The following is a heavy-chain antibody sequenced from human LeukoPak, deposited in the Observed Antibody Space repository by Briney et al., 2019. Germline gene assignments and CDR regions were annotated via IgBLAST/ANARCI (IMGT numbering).Heavy chain of an antibody. Sequence: GGSLRLSCAASGLTFGSYWMSWVRQAPGKGLEGVANIQQNGGGKHYVDSVRGRFTISRDNAKNSLYLQMDNLRAEDTAVYYCATGGDLYCTTANCLPFDYWGQGTLVTVSS. V-gene: IGHV3-7*01. D-gene: IGHD2-8*01. CDR3: ATGGDLYCTTANCLPFDY. J-gene: IGHJ4*02. CDR1: GLTFGSYW. CDR2: IQQNGGGK.